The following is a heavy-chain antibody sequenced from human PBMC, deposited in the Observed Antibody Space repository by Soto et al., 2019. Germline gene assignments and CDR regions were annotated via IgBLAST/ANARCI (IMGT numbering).Heavy chain of an antibody. CDR2: VDGSGFTA. CDR1: GLTFNSYA. Sequence: EVQLLESGGGLVQPGGSLRLSCAASGLTFNSYAMTWVRQAPGRGLEWVSGVDGSGFTAYHADSVKGRFTISRDTSKNALYLQMNSLRAEDTAVYYCAKALGLYCGGDCFDAFDVWGQGAMVSVSS. CDR3: AKALGLYCGGDCFDAFDV. V-gene: IGHV3-23*01. D-gene: IGHD2-21*02. J-gene: IGHJ3*01.